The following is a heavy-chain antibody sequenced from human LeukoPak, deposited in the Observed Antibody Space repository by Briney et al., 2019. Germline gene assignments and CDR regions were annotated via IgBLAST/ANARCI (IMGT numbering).Heavy chain of an antibody. CDR3: AKDGYYDSSGYYFDY. CDR2: ISGRSRGT. CDR1: GFTFDRYA. D-gene: IGHD3-22*01. V-gene: IGHV3-23*01. Sequence: GGSLRLSCAASGFTFDRYAMSWVRQAPGKGLEWVSTISGRSRGTWYADSVKGRITISRDNFKNTLYLQVNSLRAEDTAVYYCAKDGYYDSSGYYFDYWGQGTLVTVSS. J-gene: IGHJ4*02.